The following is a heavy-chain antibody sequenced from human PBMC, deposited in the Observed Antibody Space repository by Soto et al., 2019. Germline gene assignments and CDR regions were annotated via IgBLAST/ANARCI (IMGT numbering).Heavy chain of an antibody. CDR1: GFIFSNYG. J-gene: IGHJ6*03. D-gene: IGHD3-10*01. V-gene: IGHV3-30*18. CDR2: ISYDGNKQ. Sequence: QVQLVESGGGVVQPGRSLRLSCAASGFIFSNYGMHWVRQAPGKGLEWVAVISYDGNKQHYGESVKGRFTISRDSSKNTLYLQMNSLRPGDTAVYYCAKDSWFGELFRSYMDVWGKGTTVTVS. CDR3: AKDSWFGELFRSYMDV.